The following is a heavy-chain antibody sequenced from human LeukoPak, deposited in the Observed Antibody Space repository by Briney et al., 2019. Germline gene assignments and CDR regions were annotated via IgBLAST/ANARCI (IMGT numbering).Heavy chain of an antibody. Sequence: SETLSLTCTASSGSISSTGYYWGGIRQPPGRGLEWIGGIIYSGNTYYNPSLKSRVTISVDTTKNQFSLKLTSVTAADTAVYFCVRQFHEGGYVVDLWGQGTLVTVSS. V-gene: IGHV4-39*01. CDR1: SGSISSTGYY. D-gene: IGHD6-19*01. CDR2: IIYSGNT. CDR3: VRQFHEGGYVVDL. J-gene: IGHJ5*02.